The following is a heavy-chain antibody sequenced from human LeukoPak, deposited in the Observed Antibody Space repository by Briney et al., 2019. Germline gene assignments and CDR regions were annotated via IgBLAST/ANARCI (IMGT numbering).Heavy chain of an antibody. V-gene: IGHV1-69*05. CDR2: IIPIFGTA. CDR1: GGTFSSYA. D-gene: IGHD5-12*01. Sequence: SVKVSCKASGGTFSSYAISWVRQAPGQGLEWMGGIIPIFGTANYAQKFQGRVTITTDESTSTAYMELSSLRSEDTAVYYCARALSGYTLHYYYYYVDVWGKGTTVTVSS. CDR3: ARALSGYTLHYYYYYVDV. J-gene: IGHJ6*03.